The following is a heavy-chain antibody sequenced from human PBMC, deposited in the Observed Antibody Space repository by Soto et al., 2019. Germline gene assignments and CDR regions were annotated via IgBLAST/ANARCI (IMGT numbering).Heavy chain of an antibody. CDR3: AKTSPYYDFWSGYPCFDY. D-gene: IGHD3-3*01. J-gene: IGHJ4*02. CDR1: GGSISSSSYY. CDR2: IYYSGST. Sequence: SETLSLTCTVSGGSISSSSYYWGWIRQPPGKGLEWIGSIYYSGSTYYNPSLKSRVTISVDTSKNQFSLKLSSVTAADTAVYYFAKTSPYYDFWSGYPCFDYWGQGTLVTVSS. V-gene: IGHV4-39*01.